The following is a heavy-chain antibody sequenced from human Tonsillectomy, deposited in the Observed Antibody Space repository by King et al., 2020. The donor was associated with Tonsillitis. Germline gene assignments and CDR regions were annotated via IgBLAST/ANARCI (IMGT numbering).Heavy chain of an antibody. D-gene: IGHD3-3*01. Sequence: QLVQSGAEVKKPGASVKVSCKASGYTFIGYYLHWVRQAPGQGLEWMGWINPNSGGTNYAQKFQGRVTLTRDTSISTAYMELTRLRSDDTAVYYCAREAEDFWSGYYIGYWGQGTLITVSS. J-gene: IGHJ4*02. V-gene: IGHV1-2*02. CDR3: AREAEDFWSGYYIGY. CDR1: GYTFIGYY. CDR2: INPNSGGT.